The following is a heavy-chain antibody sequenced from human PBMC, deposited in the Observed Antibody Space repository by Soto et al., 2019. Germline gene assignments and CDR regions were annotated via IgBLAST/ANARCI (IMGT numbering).Heavy chain of an antibody. CDR3: ASESGRTRGMDV. D-gene: IGHD2-8*01. CDR1: GGTFSSYV. Sequence: QVQAVQSGAEVKKPGSSVKVSCKASGGTFSSYVISWVRQAPGQGLEWMGRIIPIFGTANYAQKFQGRVTITEDESQRTAYRERGSLKSGDQAVYYCASESGRTRGMDVWGQGTTITVSS. J-gene: IGHJ6*02. CDR2: IIPIFGTA. V-gene: IGHV1-69*18.